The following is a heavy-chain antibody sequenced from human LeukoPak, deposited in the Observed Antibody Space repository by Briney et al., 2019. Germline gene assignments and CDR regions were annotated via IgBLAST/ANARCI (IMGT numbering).Heavy chain of an antibody. J-gene: IGHJ4*02. CDR1: GYTFTGYY. V-gene: IGHV1-2*02. CDR3: ARGRTVAGRTKPNDY. Sequence: ASVKVSCKASGYTFTGYYMHWVRQAPGQGLEWMGWINPNSGGTNYAQKFQGRVTVTRDTSISTAYMELSRLRSDDTAVYYCARGRTVAGRTKPNDYWGQGTLVTVSS. D-gene: IGHD6-19*01. CDR2: INPNSGGT.